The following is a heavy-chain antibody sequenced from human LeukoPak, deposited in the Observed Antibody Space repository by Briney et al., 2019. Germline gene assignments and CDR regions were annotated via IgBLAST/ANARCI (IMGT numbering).Heavy chain of an antibody. D-gene: IGHD2-15*01. V-gene: IGHV3-74*03. CDR1: GFTFSRFW. J-gene: IGHJ4*02. CDR2: INGEGSET. CDR3: ARVRMEDDFNPFVY. Sequence: GGSLRLSCAASGFTFSRFWIYWVRRAPGKGLVWVSRINGEGSETMYADSVKGRFTISRDNAKNTLYLQMNSLRAEDTAVYYCARVRMEDDFNPFVYWGQGTLVTVSS.